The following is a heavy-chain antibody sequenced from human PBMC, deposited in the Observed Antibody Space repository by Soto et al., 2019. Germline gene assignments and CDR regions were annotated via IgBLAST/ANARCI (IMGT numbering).Heavy chain of an antibody. D-gene: IGHD2-15*01. Sequence: QVQLVQSGAEVRKPGASVKVSCKASGYTFSTSGMSWLRQAPGQGLEWMGWISTYNGDTNDAPKFQDRVPMTPDTSTSTVYMELRSLRSDDTAVYYCARAGAAPYYYYGMDVWGQGTRVTVSS. J-gene: IGHJ6*02. CDR3: ARAGAAPYYYYGMDV. V-gene: IGHV1-18*01. CDR2: ISTYNGDT. CDR1: GYTFSTSG.